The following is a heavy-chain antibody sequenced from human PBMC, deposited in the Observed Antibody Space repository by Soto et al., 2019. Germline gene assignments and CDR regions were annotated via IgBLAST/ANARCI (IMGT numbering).Heavy chain of an antibody. J-gene: IGHJ6*02. CDR1: GFTFSSYS. D-gene: IGHD5-12*01. CDR3: ARADSGYAHGYYYYGMDV. V-gene: IGHV3-48*01. CDR2: ISSSSSTI. Sequence: EVQLVESGGGLVQPGGSLRLSCAASGFTFSSYSMNWVRQAPGKGLEWVSYISSSSSTIYYADSVKGRFTISRDNAKNPLYLQMNSLRADDTAVYYCARADSGYAHGYYYYGMDVWGHGTTVTVSS.